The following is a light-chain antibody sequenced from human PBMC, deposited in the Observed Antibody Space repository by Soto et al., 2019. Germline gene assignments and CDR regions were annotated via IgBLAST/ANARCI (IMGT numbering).Light chain of an antibody. CDR1: SGHSGYI. J-gene: IGLJ2*01. CDR2: LEGSGSY. Sequence: QPVLTQSSSASASLGSSVKLTCTLSSGHSGYIIAWHQQQPGKAPRYLIKLEGSGSYNKGSGVPDRFSGSSSGADRYLTISNLQFEDEADYYCETWDSDTVVFGGGTKLTVL. CDR3: ETWDSDTVV. V-gene: IGLV4-60*02.